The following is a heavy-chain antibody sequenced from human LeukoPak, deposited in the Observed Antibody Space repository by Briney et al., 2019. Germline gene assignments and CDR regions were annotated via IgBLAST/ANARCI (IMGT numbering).Heavy chain of an antibody. V-gene: IGHV3-74*01. Sequence: GGSLRLSCAASGVTFSSYWMHWVRQAPGKGLVWVSRINGDGSSTSYADSVKGRFTISRDNAKNTLYLQMNSLRAEDTAVYYCARDGTFYYGSGSYYNPNWFDPWGQGTLVTVSS. CDR1: GVTFSSYW. CDR3: ARDGTFYYGSGSYYNPNWFDP. CDR2: INGDGSST. D-gene: IGHD3-10*01. J-gene: IGHJ5*02.